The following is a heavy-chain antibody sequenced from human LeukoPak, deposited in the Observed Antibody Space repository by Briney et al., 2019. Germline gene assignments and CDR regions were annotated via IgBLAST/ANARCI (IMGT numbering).Heavy chain of an antibody. CDR3: ARVRSRVDY. Sequence: PSETLSLTCAVYGGSFSGYYWSWIRQPPPKGLEWIGEINHSGSTNYNPSLKSRVTISVDTSKNQFSLKLSSVTAADTAVYYCARVRSRVDYWGQGTLVTVSS. J-gene: IGHJ4*02. V-gene: IGHV4-34*01. CDR2: INHSGST. D-gene: IGHD5-24*01. CDR1: GGSFSGYY.